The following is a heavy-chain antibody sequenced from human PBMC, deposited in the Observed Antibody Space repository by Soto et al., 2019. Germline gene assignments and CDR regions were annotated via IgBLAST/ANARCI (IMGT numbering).Heavy chain of an antibody. J-gene: IGHJ6*02. V-gene: IGHV4-30-4*02. CDR3: ARDFVVRGDRPGNYYYYGMDV. D-gene: IGHD3-10*01. CDR2: IYYSGST. CDR1: GGSISIGDYY. Sequence: PSDTLSLTCTVSGGSISIGDYYWSWIRQPPGKGLEWIGYIYYSGSTYYNPSLKSRVTISVDTSKNQFSLKLSSVTAADTAVYYCARDFVVRGDRPGNYYYYGMDVWGQRTTVTVSS.